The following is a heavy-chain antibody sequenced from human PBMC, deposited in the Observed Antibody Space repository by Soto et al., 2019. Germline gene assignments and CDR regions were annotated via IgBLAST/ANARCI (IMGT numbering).Heavy chain of an antibody. CDR2: IYSSGTT. J-gene: IGHJ4*02. CDR3: ARTLYGGIDY. V-gene: IGHV4-30-4*01. Sequence: SETLSLTCTVSGSINSGDLYWTWVRQPPGKGLEWIGYIYSSGTTYYNPSLKSRLTISRDTPKNQFSLELRSVTAADTAVYYCARTLYGGIDYWGQGTLVTVSS. D-gene: IGHD4-17*01. CDR1: GSINSGDLY.